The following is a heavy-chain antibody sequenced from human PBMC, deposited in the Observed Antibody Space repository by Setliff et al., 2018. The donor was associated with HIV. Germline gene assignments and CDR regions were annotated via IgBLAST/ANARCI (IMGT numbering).Heavy chain of an antibody. CDR3: ASIELAAMVPVDY. Sequence: GSLRLSCAASGFTFSSYTIKWVRQAPGKGLEWVSSISSSSYYIYYADSVKGRFTISRDNAKNSLFLQMNSLRAEDTAVYYCASIELAAMVPVDYWGQGTLVTVSS. CDR1: GFTFSSYT. CDR2: ISSSSYYI. D-gene: IGHD5-18*01. J-gene: IGHJ4*02. V-gene: IGHV3-21*01.